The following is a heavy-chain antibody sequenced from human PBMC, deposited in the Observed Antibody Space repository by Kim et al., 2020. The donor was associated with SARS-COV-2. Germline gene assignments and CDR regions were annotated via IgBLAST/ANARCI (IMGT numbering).Heavy chain of an antibody. J-gene: IGHJ5*02. CDR3: AKLGRDSGDLGWFDP. CDR2: ISGSGGST. D-gene: IGHD3-10*01. Sequence: GGSLRLSCAASGFTFSSYAMSWVRQAPGKGLEWVSAISGSGGSTYYADSVKGRFTISRDNSKNTLYLQMNSLRAEDTAVYYCAKLGRDSGDLGWFDPWGQGTLVTVSS. V-gene: IGHV3-23*01. CDR1: GFTFSSYA.